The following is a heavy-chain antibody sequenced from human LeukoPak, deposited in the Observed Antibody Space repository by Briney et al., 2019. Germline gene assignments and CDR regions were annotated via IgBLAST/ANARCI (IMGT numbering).Heavy chain of an antibody. J-gene: IGHJ4*02. CDR1: GGSISSSNW. CDR2: IHHSGST. V-gene: IGHV4-4*02. Sequence: PSGTLSLTCAVSGGSISSSNWWSWVRQPPGKGLEWIGEIHHSGSTNYNPSLKSRVIISLDKSKNQFSLKLSSVTAADTAVYYCARGDIGPRRALFDYWGQGTLVTVSS. D-gene: IGHD2-15*01. CDR3: ARGDIGPRRALFDY.